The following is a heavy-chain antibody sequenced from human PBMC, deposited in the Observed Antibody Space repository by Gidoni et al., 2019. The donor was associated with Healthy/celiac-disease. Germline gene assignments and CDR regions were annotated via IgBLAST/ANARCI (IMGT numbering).Heavy chain of an antibody. V-gene: IGHV3-21*01. Sequence: EVQLVESGGGLVKPGGALRLSCAASGFTFSSYSMNWVSQATGKGLVWVSSISSSSCYIYYADSVKGRFTISRDNAKNSLYLQMNSLRAEDTAVYYFARGGDGDYGDDYWGQGTLVTVSS. D-gene: IGHD4-17*01. CDR2: ISSSSCYI. CDR1: GFTFSSYS. J-gene: IGHJ4*02. CDR3: ARGGDGDYGDDY.